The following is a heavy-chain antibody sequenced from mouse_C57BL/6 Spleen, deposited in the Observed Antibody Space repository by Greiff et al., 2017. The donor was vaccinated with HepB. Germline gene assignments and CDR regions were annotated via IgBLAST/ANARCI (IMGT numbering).Heavy chain of an antibody. D-gene: IGHD1-2*01. CDR3: ARRYITTAYAMDY. J-gene: IGHJ4*01. V-gene: IGHV1-76*01. Sequence: VKLMESGAELVRPGASVKLSCKASGYTFTDYYINWVKQRPGQGLEWIARIYPGSGNTYYNEKFKGKATLTAEKSSSTAYMQLSSLTSEDSAVYFCARRYITTAYAMDYWGQGTSVTVSS. CDR2: IYPGSGNT. CDR1: GYTFTDYY.